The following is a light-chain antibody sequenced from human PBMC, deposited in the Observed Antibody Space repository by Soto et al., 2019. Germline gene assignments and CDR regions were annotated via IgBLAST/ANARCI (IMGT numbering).Light chain of an antibody. CDR1: QDVSSW. CDR3: QQDNSFPLT. J-gene: IGKJ4*01. Sequence: DILLTQSPSSVSASVGDRATITCRTSQDVSSWLAWYQQKPGKAPELLIYSASTLQTGVPSRFSGSGSGTDFTPPISSRQPEDVATYYCQQDNSFPLTFGGGTKVEIK. CDR2: SAS. V-gene: IGKV1-12*01.